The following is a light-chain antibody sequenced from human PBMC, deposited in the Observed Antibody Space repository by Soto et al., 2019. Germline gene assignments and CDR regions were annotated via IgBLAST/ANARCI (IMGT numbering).Light chain of an antibody. Sequence: DIQMTQSPSSLSASVGDRVTISCRASQSITNYLNWYQQKPGKAPNLLIYDASSLQGGVPSRFSGSGSGPDFTLTISSLQPEEFATYFCQQRYNPPLTFGGGTKVEIK. CDR1: QSITNY. V-gene: IGKV1-39*01. CDR2: DAS. CDR3: QQRYNPPLT. J-gene: IGKJ4*01.